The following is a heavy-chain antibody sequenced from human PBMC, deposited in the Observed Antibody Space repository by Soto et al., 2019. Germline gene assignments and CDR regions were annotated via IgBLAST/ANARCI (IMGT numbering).Heavy chain of an antibody. D-gene: IGHD2-15*01. CDR3: AKAWSYCSGDSCPPKYFQH. V-gene: IGHV3-23*01. CDR1: GFTFSSYA. J-gene: IGHJ1*01. CDR2: ISGSGGST. Sequence: GGSLRLSCAASGFTFSSYAMSWVRQAPGKGLEWVSAISGSGGSTYYADSVKGRFTISRDNSKNTLYLQMNSLRAEDTAVYYWAKAWSYCSGDSCPPKYFQHWGQGTLVTVSS.